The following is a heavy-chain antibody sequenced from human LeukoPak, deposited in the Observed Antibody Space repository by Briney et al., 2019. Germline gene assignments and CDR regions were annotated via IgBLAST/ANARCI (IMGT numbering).Heavy chain of an antibody. Sequence: SETLSLTCAVYGGSFSGYYWSWIRQPPGKGLEWIGEINHSGSTNYNPSLKSRVTISVDTSKNQLSLKLSSVTAADTAVYYCARALRGYCSGGSCSYYYGMDVWGQGTTVTVSS. CDR3: ARALRGYCSGGSCSYYYGMDV. D-gene: IGHD2-15*01. V-gene: IGHV4-34*01. J-gene: IGHJ6*02. CDR1: GGSFSGYY. CDR2: INHSGST.